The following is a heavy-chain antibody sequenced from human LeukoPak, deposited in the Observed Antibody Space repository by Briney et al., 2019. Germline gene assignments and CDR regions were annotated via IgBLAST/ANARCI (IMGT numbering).Heavy chain of an antibody. V-gene: IGHV3-21*01. CDR1: GFTFSSYS. D-gene: IGHD3-16*02. CDR3: ARGFADFVWGSYPSSY. CDR2: ITGSSTYI. J-gene: IGHJ4*02. Sequence: GGSLRLSCAASGFTFSSYSMNWVRQAPGKGLEWVSSITGSSTYIHYADSVKGRFTISRGNAKNSLYLQMNSLRAKDTAVYYCARGFADFVWGSYPSSYWGQGILVTVSS.